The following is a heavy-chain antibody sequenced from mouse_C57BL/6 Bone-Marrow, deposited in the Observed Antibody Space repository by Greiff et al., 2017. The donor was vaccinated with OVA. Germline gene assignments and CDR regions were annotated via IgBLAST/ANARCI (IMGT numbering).Heavy chain of an antibody. CDR1: GYTFTSYW. Sequence: QVQLQQPGAELVRPGTSVKLSCKASGYTFTSYWMHWVKQRPGQGLEWIGVIDPSDSYTNYNQKFKGKATLTVDTSSSTAYMQLSSLTSEDSAVYYCAGDYEVGAMDYWGQGTSVTVSS. CDR2: IDPSDSYT. V-gene: IGHV1-59*01. J-gene: IGHJ4*01. CDR3: AGDYEVGAMDY. D-gene: IGHD2-4*01.